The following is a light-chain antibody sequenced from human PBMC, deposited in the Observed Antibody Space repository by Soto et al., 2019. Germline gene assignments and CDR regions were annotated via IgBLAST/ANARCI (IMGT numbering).Light chain of an antibody. CDR2: EVN. Sequence: QSALTQPPSASGSPRQSVAISCTGTSSDVGGYNYVPWYQQHPGKAPKLMIYEVNKRPSGVPDRFSGSKSGNTASLTVSGLQAEDEADYYCSSYAGSSNVFGTGTKVTVL. CDR1: SSDVGGYNY. CDR3: SSYAGSSNV. J-gene: IGLJ1*01. V-gene: IGLV2-8*01.